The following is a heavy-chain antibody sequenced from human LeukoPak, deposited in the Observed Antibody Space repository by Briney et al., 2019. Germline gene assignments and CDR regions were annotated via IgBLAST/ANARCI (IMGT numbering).Heavy chain of an antibody. J-gene: IGHJ4*02. Sequence: GGSLRLSCAASGFTFSSYGMHWVRQAPGKGLEWVAVIWYDGSNKYYADSVKGRFTISRDNSKNTLYLQMNSLRAEDTAVYYCAKKSGYYDSSGYTFDYWGQGTLVTVSS. V-gene: IGHV3-33*06. D-gene: IGHD3-22*01. CDR3: AKKSGYYDSSGYTFDY. CDR2: IWYDGSNK. CDR1: GFTFSSYG.